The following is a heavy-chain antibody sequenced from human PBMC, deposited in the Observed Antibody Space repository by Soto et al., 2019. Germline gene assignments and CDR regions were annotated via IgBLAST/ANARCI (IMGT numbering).Heavy chain of an antibody. CDR2: IYTSGST. Sequence: PSETLSLTCTVSGGSISSYYWSWIRQPAGKGLEWIGRIYTSGSTNYNPSLKSRVTMSVDTSKNQFSLKLSSVTAADTAVYYCARDSALWFGELGPHYYYYYGMDVWGQGTTVTVSS. V-gene: IGHV4-4*07. CDR1: GGSISSYY. CDR3: ARDSALWFGELGPHYYYYYGMDV. D-gene: IGHD3-10*01. J-gene: IGHJ6*02.